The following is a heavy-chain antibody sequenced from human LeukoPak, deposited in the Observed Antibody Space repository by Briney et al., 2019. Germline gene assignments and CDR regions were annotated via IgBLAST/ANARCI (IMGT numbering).Heavy chain of an antibody. CDR1: GFTFSGYW. V-gene: IGHV3-7*03. J-gene: IGHJ4*02. D-gene: IGHD3-10*01. Sequence: TGGSLRLSCAASGFTFSGYWMTWVRQAPGKGLEWVANIKQDGSEKYYVDSVKGRFTISRDNAKNSLYLQMNSLRAEDTAVYYCATGRGIDYWGQGTLVIVSS. CDR3: ATGRGIDY. CDR2: IKQDGSEK.